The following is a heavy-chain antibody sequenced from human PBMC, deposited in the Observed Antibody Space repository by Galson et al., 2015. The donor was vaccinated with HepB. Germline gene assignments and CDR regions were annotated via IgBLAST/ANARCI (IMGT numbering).Heavy chain of an antibody. V-gene: IGHV3-23*01. CDR1: GFTLSNFA. CDR3: VGSSCGGNCFSGADY. D-gene: IGHD2-21*01. Sequence: SLRLSCAASGFTLSNFAMTWVRQAPGKGLEWVSSISGSGGTINYAASVKGRFTVSRDNSKNTLYLQMNSLRAEDTAVYYCVGSSCGGNCFSGADYWGQGTLVTVSS. CDR2: ISGSGGTI. J-gene: IGHJ4*02.